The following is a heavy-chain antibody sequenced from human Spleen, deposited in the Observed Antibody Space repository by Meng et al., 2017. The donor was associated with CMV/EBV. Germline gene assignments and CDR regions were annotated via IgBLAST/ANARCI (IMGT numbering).Heavy chain of an antibody. J-gene: IGHJ2*01. CDR3: AKGVIPAATSFWYFDL. V-gene: IGHV3-33*06. CDR2: IWYDGSNK. Sequence: GFTFSSYGMHWVRQAPGKGLEWVAVIWYDGSNKYYADSVKGRFTISRDNSKNTLYLQMNGLRAEDTAVYYCAKGVIPAATSFWYFDLWGRGTLVTVSS. CDR1: GFTFSSYG. D-gene: IGHD2-2*01.